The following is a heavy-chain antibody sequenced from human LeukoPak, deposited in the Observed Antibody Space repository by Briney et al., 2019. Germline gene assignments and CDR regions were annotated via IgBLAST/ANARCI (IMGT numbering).Heavy chain of an antibody. Sequence: GGSLRLSCATSGLTFSGSAMSWVRKAPGEGLEWVSLISYSGANSYYTDSVRGRFTISRDNSKDTLFLQMNSLRAEDTAIYYCARDMQLSTWGLGTMVTVSS. J-gene: IGHJ3*01. D-gene: IGHD3-16*02. CDR2: ISYSGANS. CDR1: GLTFSGSA. V-gene: IGHV3-23*01. CDR3: ARDMQLST.